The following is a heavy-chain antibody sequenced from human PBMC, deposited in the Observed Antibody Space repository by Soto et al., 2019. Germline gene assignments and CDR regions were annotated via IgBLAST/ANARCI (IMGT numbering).Heavy chain of an antibody. Sequence: GGSLRLSCAASGFTFSSYGMHWVRRAPGKGLEWVAVIWYDGSNKYYADSVKGRFTISRDNSKNTLYLQMNSLRAEDTAVYYCARESEGYSGAFDYWGQGTLVTVSS. J-gene: IGHJ4*02. CDR3: ARESEGYSGAFDY. V-gene: IGHV3-33*01. CDR1: GFTFSSYG. D-gene: IGHD5-12*01. CDR2: IWYDGSNK.